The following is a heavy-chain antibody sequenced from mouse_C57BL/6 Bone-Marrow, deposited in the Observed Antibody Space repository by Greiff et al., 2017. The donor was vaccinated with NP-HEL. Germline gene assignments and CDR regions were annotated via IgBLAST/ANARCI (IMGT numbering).Heavy chain of an antibody. V-gene: IGHV5-6*01. Sequence: EVQVVESGGDLVKPGGSLKLSCAASGFTFSSSGMSWVRQTPDKRLEWVATISRGGSYTNYPDSVKGRFTISRDNAKNTLYLQMSSLKSEDAALYDCARQGDVGFAYWGQGTLLTVSA. CDR1: GFTFSSSG. CDR3: ARQGDVGFAY. J-gene: IGHJ3*01. CDR2: ISRGGSYT.